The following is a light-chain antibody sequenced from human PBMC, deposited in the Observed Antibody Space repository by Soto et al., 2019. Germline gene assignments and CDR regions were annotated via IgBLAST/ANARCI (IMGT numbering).Light chain of an antibody. CDR2: TNN. CDR3: AAWDDSLNGRV. J-gene: IGLJ1*01. Sequence: QSVLTQPPSVSGAPGQRVTISCTGSSSNIGAHYDVHWYQQLPGTAPKLLIYTNNQRPSGVPDRFSGSKSGTSASLAISGLQSEDEADYYCAAWDDSLNGRVFGTGTKVTVL. V-gene: IGLV1-44*01. CDR1: SSNIGAHYD.